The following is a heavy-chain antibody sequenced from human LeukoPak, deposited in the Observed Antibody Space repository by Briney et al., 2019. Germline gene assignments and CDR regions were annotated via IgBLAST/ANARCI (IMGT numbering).Heavy chain of an antibody. CDR3: ARIWKGIFGVVTSPNPYYFDY. D-gene: IGHD3-3*01. V-gene: IGHV4-34*01. CDR1: GGSFSGYY. Sequence: SETLSLTCAVYGGSFSGYYWSWIRQPPGKGLEWIGEINHSGSTNYNPSLKSRVTISVDTSKNQFSPKLSSVTAADTAVYYCARIWKGIFGVVTSPNPYYFDYWGQGTLVTVSS. J-gene: IGHJ4*02. CDR2: INHSGST.